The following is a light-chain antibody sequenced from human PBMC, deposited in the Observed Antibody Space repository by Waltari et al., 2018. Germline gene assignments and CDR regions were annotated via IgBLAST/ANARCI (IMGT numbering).Light chain of an antibody. J-gene: IGKJ1*01. V-gene: IGKV1-5*03. Sequence: DIQMTQSPSTLSVSVGDRVTITCRASQSIITWLAWDQQKPGKAPKVLIYKASNLQSGVPSRFSGSGSGTEFTLTISSLQPDDFGTYYCQQYNSFPTFGQGTKVEIK. CDR1: QSIITW. CDR2: KAS. CDR3: QQYNSFPT.